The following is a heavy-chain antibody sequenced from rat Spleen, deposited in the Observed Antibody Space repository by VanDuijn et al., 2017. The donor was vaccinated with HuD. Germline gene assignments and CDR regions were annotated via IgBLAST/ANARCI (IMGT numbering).Heavy chain of an antibody. D-gene: IGHD1-9*01. J-gene: IGHJ2*01. CDR2: ISYDGSST. CDR3: ERAGGYNFVNY. V-gene: IGHV5-29*01. Sequence: EVQLVESDGGLVQPGRSLKLSCATSGFTFSDCYMAWVRQAPTKGLEWVATISYDGSSTYYRDSEKGRFTISRDNAQSTLYLQMDSLRSEDKATYHCERAGGYNFVNYWGQGVMVTVSS. CDR1: GFTFSDCY.